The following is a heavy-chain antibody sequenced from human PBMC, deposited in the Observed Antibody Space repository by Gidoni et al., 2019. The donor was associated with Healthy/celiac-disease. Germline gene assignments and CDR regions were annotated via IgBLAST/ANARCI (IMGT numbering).Heavy chain of an antibody. V-gene: IGHV3-11*01. D-gene: IGHD3-10*01. Sequence: RFTISRDNAKNSLYLQMNSLRAEDTAVYYCARKNLPPGRVLLWFGELFYGMDVWGQGTTVTVSS. CDR3: ARKNLPPGRVLLWFGELFYGMDV. J-gene: IGHJ6*02.